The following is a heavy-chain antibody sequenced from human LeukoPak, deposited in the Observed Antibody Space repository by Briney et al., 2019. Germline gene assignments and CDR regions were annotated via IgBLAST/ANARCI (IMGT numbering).Heavy chain of an antibody. CDR1: DVSISSYY. V-gene: IGHV4-59*08. J-gene: IGHJ4*02. D-gene: IGHD1-26*01. CDR3: ARQPWNMGAYYFDL. Sequence: SETLSLTCTVSDVSISSYYWSWIRQPQGKGLEWIGSIYYSGSTKYNPSLTSRVTISIDTSKSQFSLKLNSVTATDTAVYYCARQPWNMGAYYFDLWGQGTLVTVSS. CDR2: IYYSGST.